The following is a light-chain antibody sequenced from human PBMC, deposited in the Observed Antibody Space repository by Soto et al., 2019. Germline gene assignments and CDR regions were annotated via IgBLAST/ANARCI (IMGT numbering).Light chain of an antibody. Sequence: QSALTQPASVSGSPGQSITISFTGTSGDVGGYNYVSWYQQHPGKAPKHVIYDVSYRPSGVSNRFSGSKSGNTASLTLSGLQAEDEDDYYCSLYTSSSTLVFGGRTKLTVL. CDR3: SLYTSSSTLV. V-gene: IGLV2-14*01. CDR1: SGDVGGYNY. CDR2: DVS. J-gene: IGLJ3*02.